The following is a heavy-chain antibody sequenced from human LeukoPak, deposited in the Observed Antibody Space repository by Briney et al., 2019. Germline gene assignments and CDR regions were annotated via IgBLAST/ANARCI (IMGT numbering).Heavy chain of an antibody. J-gene: IGHJ4*02. CDR2: IIPIFGTA. V-gene: IGHV1-69*01. CDR3: ARVLANWNVAPFGY. CDR1: GGTFSSYA. Sequence: GSSVKVSCKASGGTFSSYAISWVRQAPGQGLEWMGGIIPIFGTANYAQKFQGRVTITADESTSTAYMELSSLRSEDTAVYYCARVLANWNVAPFGYWGQGTLVTVSS. D-gene: IGHD1-20*01.